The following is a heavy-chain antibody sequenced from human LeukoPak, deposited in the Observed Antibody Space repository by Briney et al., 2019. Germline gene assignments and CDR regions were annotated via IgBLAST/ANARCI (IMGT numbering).Heavy chain of an antibody. CDR2: FDPEDGET. J-gene: IGHJ4*02. Sequence: ASVKVSCKVSGYTLTELSMHWVRQAPGKGLEWMGGFDPEDGETIYAQKFQGRVTMTEDTSTDTAYMELSSLRSEDTAVYYCATDPVGGGLRPYWGQGTLDTVSS. V-gene: IGHV1-24*01. CDR3: ATDPVGGGLRPY. D-gene: IGHD3-16*01. CDR1: GYTLTELS.